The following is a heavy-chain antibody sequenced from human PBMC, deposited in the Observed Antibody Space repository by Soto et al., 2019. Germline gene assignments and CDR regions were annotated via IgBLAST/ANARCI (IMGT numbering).Heavy chain of an antibody. Sequence: LSLTCAVYGGSLSGYYWSWIRQPPGKALEWIGEINYSGNTNYNPSLKSRVTISVDTSKNQLFLNLTSVTAADTAMYYCARHHVRGRTIAGAAEFWGQGTLVTVSS. CDR1: GGSLSGYY. CDR3: ARHHVRGRTIAGAAEF. J-gene: IGHJ4*02. V-gene: IGHV4-34*01. D-gene: IGHD1-26*01. CDR2: INYSGNT.